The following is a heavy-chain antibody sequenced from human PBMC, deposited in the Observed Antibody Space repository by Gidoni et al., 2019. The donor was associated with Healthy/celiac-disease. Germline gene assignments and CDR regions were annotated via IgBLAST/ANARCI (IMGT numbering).Heavy chain of an antibody. Sequence: GLEWVAVISYDGSNKYYADSVKGRFTISRDNSKNTLYLQMNSLRAEDTAVYYCALHDYGGKEGAFDIWGQGTMVTVSS. CDR2: ISYDGSNK. V-gene: IGHV3-30-3*01. CDR3: ALHDYGGKEGAFDI. D-gene: IGHD4-17*01. J-gene: IGHJ3*02.